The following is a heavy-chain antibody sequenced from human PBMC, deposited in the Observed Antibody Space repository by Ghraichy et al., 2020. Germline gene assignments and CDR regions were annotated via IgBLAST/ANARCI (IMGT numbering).Heavy chain of an antibody. J-gene: IGHJ4*02. Sequence: GGSLRLSCAASGFTFSSYSMNWVRQAPGKGLEWVSSISSSSSYIYYADSVKGRFTISRDNAKNSLYLQMNSLRAEDTAVYYCARGERGDTYYDFWSGYSGNSGLGYWGQGTLVTVSS. V-gene: IGHV3-21*01. D-gene: IGHD3-3*01. CDR3: ARGERGDTYYDFWSGYSGNSGLGY. CDR2: ISSSSSYI. CDR1: GFTFSSYS.